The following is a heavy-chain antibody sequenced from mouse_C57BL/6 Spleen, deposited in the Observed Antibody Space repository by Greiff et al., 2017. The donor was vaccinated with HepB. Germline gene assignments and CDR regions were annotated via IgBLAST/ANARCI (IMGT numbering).Heavy chain of an antibody. Sequence: EVQRVESGGGLVKPGGSLKLSCAASGFTFSSYAMSWVRQTPEKRLEWVATISDGGSYTYYPDNVKGRFTISRDNAKNNLYLQMSHLKSEDTAMYYCARDGSWDVWYFDVWGTGTTVAVSS. J-gene: IGHJ1*03. D-gene: IGHD4-1*01. CDR3: ARDGSWDVWYFDV. V-gene: IGHV5-4*01. CDR2: ISDGGSYT. CDR1: GFTFSSYA.